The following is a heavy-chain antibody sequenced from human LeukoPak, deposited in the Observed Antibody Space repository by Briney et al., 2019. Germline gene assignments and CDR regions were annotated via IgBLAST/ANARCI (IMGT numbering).Heavy chain of an antibody. Sequence: GGSLRLSCAASGFTFSSYAMHWVRQAPGKGLEWVAVISYDGSNKYYADSVEGRFTISRDNSKNTLYLQMNSLRAEDTAVYYCARGRGYSGYELGYWGQGTLVTVSS. J-gene: IGHJ4*02. CDR1: GFTFSSYA. D-gene: IGHD5-12*01. CDR3: ARGRGYSGYELGY. V-gene: IGHV3-30*04. CDR2: ISYDGSNK.